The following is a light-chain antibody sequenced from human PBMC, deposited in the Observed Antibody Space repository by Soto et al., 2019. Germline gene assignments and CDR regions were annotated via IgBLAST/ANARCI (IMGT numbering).Light chain of an antibody. J-gene: IGKJ1*01. CDR2: WAS. CDR3: QQYYTTPVT. CDR1: QNLLH. V-gene: IGKV4-1*01. Sequence: DLVMTQSPDSLAVSLGEKATIHCKSSQNLLHLAWYQQKPGQPPKLLIYWASTRESGVPDRFSGSGSGTDFTLTISSLQAEDVAVYYCQQYYTTPVTFGQGTKVEIK.